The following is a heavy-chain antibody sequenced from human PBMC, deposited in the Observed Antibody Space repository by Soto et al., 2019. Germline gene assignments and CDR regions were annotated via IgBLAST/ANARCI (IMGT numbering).Heavy chain of an antibody. CDR2: MSGDGRT. V-gene: IGHV3-23*01. Sequence: PXGSLILSCLGSGFTFSDSVMAWVRQAPGKGLEWLSVMSGDGRTRYALSVTGRFTISRDNSKNTLYLQMRSLRAEDAAAYYCVKWHTSNFDSLPFTGFDFWGQGAQVTVS. CDR1: GFTFSDSV. D-gene: IGHD3-22*01. J-gene: IGHJ4*02. CDR3: VKWHTSNFDSLPFTGFDF.